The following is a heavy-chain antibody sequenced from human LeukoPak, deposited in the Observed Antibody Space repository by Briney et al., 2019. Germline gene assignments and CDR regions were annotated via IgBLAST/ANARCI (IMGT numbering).Heavy chain of an antibody. J-gene: IGHJ4*02. CDR1: GFTFDDYA. CDR3: ARDTLSGRYWATRTNFDY. CDR2: ISWDGGST. V-gene: IGHV3-43*02. D-gene: IGHD1-26*01. Sequence: GGSLRLSCAASGFTFDDYAMHWVRQAPGKGLEWVSLISWDGGSTYYADFVKGRFTISRDNSKNSLYLQMSSLRTEDTALYYCARDTLSGRYWATRTNFDYWGQGTLVTVSS.